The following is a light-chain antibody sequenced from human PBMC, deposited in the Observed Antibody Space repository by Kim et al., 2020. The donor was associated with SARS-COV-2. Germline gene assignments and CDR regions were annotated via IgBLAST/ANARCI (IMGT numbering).Light chain of an antibody. CDR3: RQYNSYPWT. Sequence: DIQMTQSPSTLSVSVGDRVTITCRASQSISSWLAWYQQKAGKAPKLLIYDASSLESGVPSRFSGSGSGTEFTLTISSLQPDDFATYYCRQYNSYPWTFGQGTKVDIK. CDR2: DAS. CDR1: QSISSW. J-gene: IGKJ1*01. V-gene: IGKV1-5*01.